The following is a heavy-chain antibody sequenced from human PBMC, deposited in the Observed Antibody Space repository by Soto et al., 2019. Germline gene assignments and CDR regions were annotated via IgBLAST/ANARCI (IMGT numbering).Heavy chain of an antibody. CDR2: IKHGTGTT. Sequence: QGQLVQSGAELKKPGASVKVSCRTSGYSFITNAMHWGRQAPGQSLEWLGWIKHGTGTTKYSQKFQGRVNITRDTSASTAYLELSTLRSEDTAVYFYARGFGPTYSYGYGMEVWGQGTTVTVS. CDR1: GYSFITNA. D-gene: IGHD2-21*01. V-gene: IGHV1-3*01. CDR3: ARGFGPTYSYGYGMEV. J-gene: IGHJ6*02.